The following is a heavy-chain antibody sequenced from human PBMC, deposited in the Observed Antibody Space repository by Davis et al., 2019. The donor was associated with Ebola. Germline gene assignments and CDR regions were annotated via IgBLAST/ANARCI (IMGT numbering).Heavy chain of an antibody. D-gene: IGHD3-3*01. V-gene: IGHV3-74*01. CDR2: INSDGSTT. J-gene: IGHJ6*02. CDR3: ARSVRFLEWLSRGYYYYGMDV. CDR1: GFSLSSYW. Sequence: GESLKISCAASGFSLSSYWMHWVRQAPGKGLVWVSRINSDGSTTSYADSVKGRFTISRDNAKNSLYLQMNSLRAEDTAVYYCARSVRFLEWLSRGYYYYGMDVWGQGTTVTVSS.